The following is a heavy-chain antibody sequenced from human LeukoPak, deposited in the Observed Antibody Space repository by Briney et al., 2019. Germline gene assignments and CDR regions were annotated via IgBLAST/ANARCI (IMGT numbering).Heavy chain of an antibody. CDR1: GFTFSSYG. J-gene: IGHJ6*03. Sequence: GGSLRLSCAASGFTFSSYGMHWVRQAPGKGLEWVAFIRYDGSNKYYADSVKGRFTISRDNSKNTLYLQMNSLRAEDTAVYYCAKGLRTRYYYYYMDVWGKGTTVTISS. V-gene: IGHV3-30*02. CDR2: IRYDGSNK. CDR3: AKGLRTRYYYYYMDV.